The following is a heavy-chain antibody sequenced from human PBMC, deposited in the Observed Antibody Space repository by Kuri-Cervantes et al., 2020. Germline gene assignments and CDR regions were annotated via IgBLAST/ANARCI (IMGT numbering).Heavy chain of an antibody. Sequence: SQTLSLTCAISGDSVSSNSAAWNWIRQSPSRGLEWLGRTYYRSKWYNDYAVSVKSRITINPDTSKNQFSLQLNSVTPEDTAVYYCARDRSYCSTTSCYIALYYYGMDAWGQGTMVTVSS. CDR2: TYYRSKWYN. CDR1: GDSVSSNSAA. CDR3: ARDRSYCSTTSCYIALYYYGMDA. V-gene: IGHV6-1*01. D-gene: IGHD2-2*02. J-gene: IGHJ6*02.